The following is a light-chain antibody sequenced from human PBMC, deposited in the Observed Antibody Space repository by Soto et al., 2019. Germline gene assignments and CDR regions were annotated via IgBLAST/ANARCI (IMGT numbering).Light chain of an antibody. CDR3: QSYDNSLSGSRV. Sequence: QSVLTQPPSVSGAPGQRVTISCTGSSSNIGAGYDVHWYQQLPGTAPKLLIYGNSNRPSGVPDRFSGSKSVTSSSLAITGLQAEDEADYYCQSYDNSLSGSRVFGGGTKVTVL. J-gene: IGLJ2*01. CDR1: SSNIGAGYD. CDR2: GNS. V-gene: IGLV1-40*01.